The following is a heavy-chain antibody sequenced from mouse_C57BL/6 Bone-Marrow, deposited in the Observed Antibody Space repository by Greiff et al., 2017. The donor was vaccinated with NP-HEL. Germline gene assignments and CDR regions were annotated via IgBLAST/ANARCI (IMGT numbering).Heavy chain of an antibody. D-gene: IGHD2-2*01. CDR1: GYTFTSYW. J-gene: IGHJ3*01. CDR2: IDPSDSYT. Sequence: VQLQQPGAELVMPGASVKLSCKASGYTFTSYWMHWVKQRPGQGLEWIGEIDPSDSYTNYNQKFKGKSTLTVDKSSSTAYMQLSSLTSEDSAVYYCARGGDLLWLRRGFAYWGQGTLVTVSA. V-gene: IGHV1-69*01. CDR3: ARGGDLLWLRRGFAY.